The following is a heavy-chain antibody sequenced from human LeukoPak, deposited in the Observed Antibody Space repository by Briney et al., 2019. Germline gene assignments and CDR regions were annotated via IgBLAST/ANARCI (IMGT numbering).Heavy chain of an antibody. CDR1: GFTFSYHP. CDR2: INWNGGST. V-gene: IGHV3-20*01. Sequence: PGGSLRLSCAASGFTFSYHPMHGVLQAPGEGLGWVSGINWNGGSTGYADSVKGRFTISRDDAKNSRYLQMNSLRAEDTALYHCARGYDSSGYYNYGMDVWGQGTTVTVSS. CDR3: ARGYDSSGYYNYGMDV. D-gene: IGHD3-22*01. J-gene: IGHJ6*02.